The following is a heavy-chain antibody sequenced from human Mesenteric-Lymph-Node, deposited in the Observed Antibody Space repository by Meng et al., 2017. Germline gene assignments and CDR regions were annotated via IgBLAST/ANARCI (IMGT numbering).Heavy chain of an antibody. V-gene: IGHV3-7*01. Sequence: GESLKISCAASGFTFSSYWMTWVRQAPGKGLEWVANIKPDGSEEYYVASVKGRFTISRDNAGNSLYLQMNSLRAEDTAVYYCATNYYGSGSYYMRKIYYYYGMDVWGQGTTVTVSS. CDR1: GFTFSSYW. CDR2: IKPDGSEE. J-gene: IGHJ6*02. D-gene: IGHD3-10*01. CDR3: ATNYYGSGSYYMRKIYYYYGMDV.